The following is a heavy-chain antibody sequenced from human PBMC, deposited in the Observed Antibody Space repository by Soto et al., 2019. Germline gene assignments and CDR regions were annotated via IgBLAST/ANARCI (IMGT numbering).Heavy chain of an antibody. D-gene: IGHD5-18*01. J-gene: IGHJ3*01. CDR2: IYYSGST. CDR1: GGPISSGGYY. V-gene: IGHV4-61*08. Sequence: SETLSLTCTVSGGPISSGGYYWSWIRQPPGKGLEWIGYIYYSGSTNYNPSLKSRVTISVDTSKNQFSLYLEMNSLRTEDTAMYYCVRGYRSFDVWGRGTMVTVSS. CDR3: VRGYRSFDV.